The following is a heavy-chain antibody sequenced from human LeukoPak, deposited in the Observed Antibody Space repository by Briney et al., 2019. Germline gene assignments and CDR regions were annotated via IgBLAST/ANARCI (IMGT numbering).Heavy chain of an antibody. CDR1: GGSFSGYY. V-gene: IGHV4-34*01. Sequence: SETLSLTCAVYGGSFSGYYWSWIRQPPGKGLEWIGEINHSGSTNYNPSLKSRVTISVDTSKNQFSLKLSSVTAADTAVYYCARGRRVAARRAALDIWGQGTMVTVSS. CDR2: INHSGST. CDR3: ARGRRVAARRAALDI. D-gene: IGHD6-6*01. J-gene: IGHJ3*02.